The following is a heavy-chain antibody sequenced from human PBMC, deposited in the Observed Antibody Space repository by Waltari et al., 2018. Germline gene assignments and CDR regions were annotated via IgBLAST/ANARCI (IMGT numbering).Heavy chain of an antibody. J-gene: IGHJ4*02. D-gene: IGHD6-13*01. Sequence: EVQLVESGGGLVKPGGSLRLSGAASGFTFSSYSMNWVRQAPGKGLEWVSSISSSSSYIYYADSVKGRFTISRDNAKNSLYLQMNSLRAEDTAVYYCARGKVSSRKTLDYWGQGTLVTVSS. CDR1: GFTFSSYS. CDR3: ARGKVSSRKTLDY. CDR2: ISSSSSYI. V-gene: IGHV3-21*01.